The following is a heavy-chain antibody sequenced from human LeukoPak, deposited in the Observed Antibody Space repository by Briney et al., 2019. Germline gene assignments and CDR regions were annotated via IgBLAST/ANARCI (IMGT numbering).Heavy chain of an antibody. J-gene: IGHJ4*02. CDR1: GYTFTSYY. CDR3: AKSVVVAALRGTFDY. Sequence: ASVTVSCKASGYTFTSYYMHWVRQAPGQGLEWMGIINPSGGSTSYAQKFQGRVTMTRDTSTSTVYMELSSLRSEDTAVYYCAKSVVVAALRGTFDYWGQGTLVTVSS. V-gene: IGHV1-46*01. CDR2: INPSGGST. D-gene: IGHD2-15*01.